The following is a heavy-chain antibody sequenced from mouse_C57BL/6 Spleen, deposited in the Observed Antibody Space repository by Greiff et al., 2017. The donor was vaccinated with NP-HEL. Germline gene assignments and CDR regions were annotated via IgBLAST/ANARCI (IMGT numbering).Heavy chain of an antibody. CDR1: GYTFTDYE. CDR3: TRSYYGSSRFAY. D-gene: IGHD1-1*01. J-gene: IGHJ3*01. Sequence: QVQLQQSGAELVRPGASVTLSCKASGYTFTDYEMHWVKQTPVHGLEWIGAIDPETGGTAYNQKFKGKAILTADKSSSTAYMELRSLTSEDSAVYYCTRSYYGSSRFAYWGQGTLVTVSA. CDR2: IDPETGGT. V-gene: IGHV1-15*01.